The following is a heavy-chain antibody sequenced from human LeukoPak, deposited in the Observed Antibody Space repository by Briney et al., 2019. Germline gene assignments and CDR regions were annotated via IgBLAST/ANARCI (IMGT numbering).Heavy chain of an antibody. Sequence: SETLSLTCTVSGGSISSSSYYWGWIRQPPGKGRGWIGRIYYSGSTYYNPSLESRVTISVDTSKNQFSLKLSSVTAADTAVYYCARMSTLGYDFWSGYYTWENPINYYYYMDVWGKGTTVTVSS. V-gene: IGHV4-39*07. CDR3: ARMSTLGYDFWSGYYTWENPINYYYYMDV. CDR2: IYYSGST. J-gene: IGHJ6*03. CDR1: GGSISSSSYY. D-gene: IGHD3-3*01.